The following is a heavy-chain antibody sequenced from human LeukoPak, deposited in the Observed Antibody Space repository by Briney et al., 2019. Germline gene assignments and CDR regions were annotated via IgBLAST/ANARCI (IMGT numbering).Heavy chain of an antibody. J-gene: IGHJ6*02. CDR2: IYGDDET. Sequence: GGSLRLSCAASGFTITTNYMNWVRQAPGKGLEWVSVIYGDDETNYADSVKGRFTISRDNSKNTLYLQMNSLRADDTAVYYCAREAVMPVAPVKIGTSDRPLYEYYGLDVWGQGTTVTVS. D-gene: IGHD1/OR15-1a*01. CDR1: GFTITTNY. V-gene: IGHV3-53*01. CDR3: AREAVMPVAPVKIGTSDRPLYEYYGLDV.